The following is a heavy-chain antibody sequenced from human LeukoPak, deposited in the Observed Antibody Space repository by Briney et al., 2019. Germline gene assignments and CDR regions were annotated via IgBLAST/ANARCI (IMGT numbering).Heavy chain of an antibody. CDR2: LYSDGNT. Sequence: SGGSLRLSCAASRFTVITNDMTWVRQAPGKGLEWVSVLYSDGNTKYADSVQGRFTISRDNSKNTLYLEMNSLSPYDTPVNYCARGVEPLAANTLAYWGQGTLVTVSS. CDR1: RFTVITND. J-gene: IGHJ4*02. D-gene: IGHD1-14*01. CDR3: ARGVEPLAANTLAY. V-gene: IGHV3-53*01.